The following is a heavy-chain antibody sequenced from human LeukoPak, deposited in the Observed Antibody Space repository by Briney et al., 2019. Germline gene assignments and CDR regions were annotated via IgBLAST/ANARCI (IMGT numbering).Heavy chain of an antibody. CDR1: GGSISSSSYY. Sequence: NASETLSLTCTVSGGSISSSSYYWGWIRQPPGKGLEWIGSIYYSGSTYYNPSLKSRVTISVDTSKNQFSLKLSSVTAADTAVYYCARLYSSGWPRFDYWGQGTLVTVSS. V-gene: IGHV4-39*01. D-gene: IGHD6-19*01. J-gene: IGHJ4*02. CDR3: ARLYSSGWPRFDY. CDR2: IYYSGST.